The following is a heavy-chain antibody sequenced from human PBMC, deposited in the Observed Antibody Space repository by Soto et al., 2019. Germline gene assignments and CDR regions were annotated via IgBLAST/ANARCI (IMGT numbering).Heavy chain of an antibody. Sequence: GGSLRLSCAASGFTFSSYAMSWVRQAPGKGLEWVSAISGSGGSTYYADSVKGRFTISRDNSKNTLYLQMNSLRAEDTAVYYCAKDLPARGGGSGSHTYYYYYMDVWGKGTTVTVSS. CDR1: GFTFSSYA. CDR3: AKDLPARGGGSGSHTYYYYYMDV. D-gene: IGHD3-10*01. V-gene: IGHV3-23*01. CDR2: ISGSGGST. J-gene: IGHJ6*03.